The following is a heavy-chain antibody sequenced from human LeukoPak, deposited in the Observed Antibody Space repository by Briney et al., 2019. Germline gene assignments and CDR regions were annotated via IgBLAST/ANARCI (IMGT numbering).Heavy chain of an antibody. D-gene: IGHD1-26*01. Sequence: SETLSLTCTVSAGSISSNYWSWIRQPPGKGLEWIGYFHDSESTNYNPSLKSRVSISVDTSKKQVSLKLSSATAADTAVYYCARGDASGRPGIAFDYWGQGTLVTVSS. CDR1: AGSISSNY. V-gene: IGHV4-59*01. CDR2: FHDSEST. J-gene: IGHJ4*02. CDR3: ARGDASGRPGIAFDY.